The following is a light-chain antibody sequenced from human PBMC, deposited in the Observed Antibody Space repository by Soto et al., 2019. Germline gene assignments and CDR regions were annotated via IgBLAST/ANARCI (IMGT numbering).Light chain of an antibody. J-gene: IGKJ1*01. CDR3: QQYNNWPRT. CDR1: QIVSSN. CDR2: GAS. V-gene: IGKV3-15*01. Sequence: EILRTQSPATLSLSPGERATLSCRASQIVSSNLAWYQQKPGQAPRLLIYGASTRATGIPARFSGSGSGTEFTLTISSLQSEDFAVYYCQQYNNWPRTFGQGTKVEIK.